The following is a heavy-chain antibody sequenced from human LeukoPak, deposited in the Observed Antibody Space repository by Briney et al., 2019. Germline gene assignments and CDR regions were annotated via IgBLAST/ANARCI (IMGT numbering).Heavy chain of an antibody. CDR1: GGSISSGGYY. D-gene: IGHD2-2*02. V-gene: IGHV4-30-2*01. J-gene: IGHJ4*02. CDR3: ARSVVPAAIHFDY. Sequence: SQTLSLTCTVSGGSISSGGYYWSWIRQPPGKGLEWIGYIYHSGSTYYNPSLKSRVTISVDRSKNQFSLKLSSVTAADTAVYYCARSVVPAAIHFDYWGQGTLVTVSS. CDR2: IYHSGST.